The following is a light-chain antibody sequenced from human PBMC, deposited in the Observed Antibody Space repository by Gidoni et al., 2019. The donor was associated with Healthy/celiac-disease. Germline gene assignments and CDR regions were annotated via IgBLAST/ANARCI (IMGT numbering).Light chain of an antibody. CDR3: QQYNSYSIT. J-gene: IGKJ5*01. Sequence: IQMTQSPSTLSASVGDRVTITCRASQSISSWLAWYQQKPGKAPKLLSYKASSLESGVPSRFSGSGSGTEFTLTISSLQPDDFATYYCQQYNSYSITFGQXARLEIK. CDR2: KAS. CDR1: QSISSW. V-gene: IGKV1-5*03.